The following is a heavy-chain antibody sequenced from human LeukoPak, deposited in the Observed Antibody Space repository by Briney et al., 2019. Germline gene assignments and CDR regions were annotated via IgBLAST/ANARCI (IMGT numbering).Heavy chain of an antibody. D-gene: IGHD3-22*01. CDR2: IYYSGST. J-gene: IGHJ4*02. Sequence: SETLSLTCTVSGGSISSSSYYWGWIRQPPGKGLEWIGRIYYSGSTYYNPSLKSRVTISVDTSKNQLSLKLSSVTAADTAVYYCARGMRYYYDNSGYSPYYFDYWGQGTLVTVSS. V-gene: IGHV4-39*07. CDR3: ARGMRYYYDNSGYSPYYFDY. CDR1: GGSISSSSYY.